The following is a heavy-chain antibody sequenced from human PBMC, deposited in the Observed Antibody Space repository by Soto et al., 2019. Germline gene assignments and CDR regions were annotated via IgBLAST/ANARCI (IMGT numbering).Heavy chain of an antibody. J-gene: IGHJ4*02. CDR2: IFYSGRT. V-gene: IGHV4-59*01. D-gene: IGHD3-10*01. CDR3: ARGHPFDL. CDR1: GGSISSYY. Sequence: ETLCLTCTVSGGSISSYYWSWIRQPPGKGLEWIGHIFYSGRTSYNPSLKSRVTMSVDTSKNQFSLKVTSVTAADTAVYYCARGHPFDLWGQGTQVIVSS.